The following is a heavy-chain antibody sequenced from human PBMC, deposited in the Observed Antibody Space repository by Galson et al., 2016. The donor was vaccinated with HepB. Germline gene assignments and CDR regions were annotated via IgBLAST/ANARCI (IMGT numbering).Heavy chain of an antibody. CDR3: AKVRVDTAAAYYFDF. J-gene: IGHJ4*02. CDR1: GFRFSDYG. V-gene: IGHV3-30*18. D-gene: IGHD6-13*01. CDR2: ISDDGKTK. Sequence: SLRLSCAASGFRFSDYGMHWVRQAPGKGLEWVAVISDDGKTKYYADSVKGRFTISRDNSKNTLYLQMNSLTAADTAIYYCAKVRVDTAAAYYFDFWGQGTLVTVSS.